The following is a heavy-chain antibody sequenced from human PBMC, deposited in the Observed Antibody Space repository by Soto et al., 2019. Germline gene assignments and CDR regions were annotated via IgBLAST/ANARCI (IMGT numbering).Heavy chain of an antibody. CDR3: VRDDDNLDNGLDH. Sequence: QVQLVESGGGVVQPGGSLRLSCTASGLTFSSYGMHWVRQAPGKGLQWVAVIPHDGTYQYYLDSVKGRFTISRDNSKDTLYLQMNSLRVEDTAVYYCVRDDDNLDNGLDHWGQGTLVTVSS. CDR2: IPHDGTYQ. J-gene: IGHJ4*02. D-gene: IGHD1-1*01. V-gene: IGHV3-30*19. CDR1: GLTFSSYG.